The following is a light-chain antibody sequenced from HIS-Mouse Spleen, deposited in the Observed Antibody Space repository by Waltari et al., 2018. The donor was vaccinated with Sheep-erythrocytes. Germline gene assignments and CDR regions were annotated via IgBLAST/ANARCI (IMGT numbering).Light chain of an antibody. CDR3: CSYAGSYNHV. CDR2: EVS. V-gene: IGLV2-8*01. CDR1: SSDVGGYNY. J-gene: IGLJ1*01. Sequence: QSALTQPPSASGSPGQSVTISCTGTSSDVGGYNYVSWYQQHPGKPPKRMIYEVSKRPAGVPARFSGSTSGNTASLTVSGLQAEDEADYYCCSYAGSYNHVFATGTKVTVL.